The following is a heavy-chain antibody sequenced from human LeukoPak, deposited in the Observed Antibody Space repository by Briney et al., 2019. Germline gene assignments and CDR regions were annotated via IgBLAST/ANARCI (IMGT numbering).Heavy chain of an antibody. Sequence: KPSETLSLTCSVSGGSSSSYYWNLIRQPPGKGLEWIGYIYYSGGTDYNPSLKSRVTISVDTSRNQFSLKLSSVTAADTAMNYCARAVGLVQYAFDIWGQGTMVTVSS. CDR3: ARAVGLVQYAFDI. J-gene: IGHJ3*02. V-gene: IGHV4-59*01. D-gene: IGHD6-19*01. CDR1: GGSSSSYY. CDR2: IYYSGGT.